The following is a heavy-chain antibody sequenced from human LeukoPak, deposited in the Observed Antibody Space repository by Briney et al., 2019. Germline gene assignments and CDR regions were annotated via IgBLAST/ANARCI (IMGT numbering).Heavy chain of an antibody. Sequence: EASVKVSCKASGYTFTGYYIHWVRQASGQGLEWVAWINPNSGGTKYSQQFQGRVTLTRDTSISTAYMELSRLTSDDTAVYYCARGHSDIWYSLGHWGQGTLVTVSA. D-gene: IGHD1-26*01. CDR1: GYTFTGYY. V-gene: IGHV1-2*02. CDR2: INPNSGGT. J-gene: IGHJ4*02. CDR3: ARGHSDIWYSLGH.